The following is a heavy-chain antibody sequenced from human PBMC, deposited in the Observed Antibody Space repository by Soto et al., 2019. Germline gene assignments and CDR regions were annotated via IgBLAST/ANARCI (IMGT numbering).Heavy chain of an antibody. CDR1: GASTVSHYH. J-gene: IGHJ4*02. Sequence: QVQLQESGPGLVKPSQTLSLTCSVSGASTVSHYHWTWIRQPRGKGLEWMGYIFNSGTTFYNPSLTSRLSISRDMSGNHFSLELRSVTAADTAVYYCALALGPTTGLDYWGQGTLVTVSS. D-gene: IGHD1-26*01. V-gene: IGHV4-31*02. CDR2: IFNSGTT. CDR3: ALALGPTTGLDY.